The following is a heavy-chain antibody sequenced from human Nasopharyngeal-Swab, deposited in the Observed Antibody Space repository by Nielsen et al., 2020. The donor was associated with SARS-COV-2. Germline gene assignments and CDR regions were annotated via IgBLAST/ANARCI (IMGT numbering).Heavy chain of an antibody. Sequence: GESLKISCTASGFTFSDYYMSWIRQAPGKGLEWVSYIISSTSYTNYADSVKGRFTISRDNAKNSLYLQMNSLRAEDKAVYYCAREGNTSAGDYYYGMDVWGQGTTVTVSS. CDR3: AREGNTSAGDYYYGMDV. CDR1: GFTFSDYY. D-gene: IGHD2-2*01. V-gene: IGHV3-11*06. J-gene: IGHJ6*02. CDR2: IISSTSYT.